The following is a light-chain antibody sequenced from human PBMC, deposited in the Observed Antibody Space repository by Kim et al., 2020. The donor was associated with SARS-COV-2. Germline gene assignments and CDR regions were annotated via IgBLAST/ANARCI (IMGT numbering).Light chain of an antibody. CDR3: LQHSLYPLT. Sequence: SSSFGDGMPITCRAAAGIRKSVVWYQQKQGKAPTRLVFDASTLDIGVPPRFSGSGSGTQFALTINNVQPEDSATYFCLQHSLYPLTFGGGTKVQI. CDR2: DAS. V-gene: IGKV1-17*02. J-gene: IGKJ4*02. CDR1: AGIRKS.